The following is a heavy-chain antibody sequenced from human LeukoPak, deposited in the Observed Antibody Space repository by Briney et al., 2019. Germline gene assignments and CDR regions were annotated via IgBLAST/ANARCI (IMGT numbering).Heavy chain of an antibody. CDR1: GGSISSSSYY. Sequence: SETLSLTCTVSGGSISSSSYYWGWIRQPPGKGLEWIGSIYYSGSTYYNPSLKSRVTISVDTSKNQFSLKLSSVTAADTAVYYCARPRRTGYYLHDAFDIWGQGTMVTVSS. J-gene: IGHJ3*02. CDR2: IYYSGST. D-gene: IGHD3/OR15-3a*01. V-gene: IGHV4-39*07. CDR3: ARPRRTGYYLHDAFDI.